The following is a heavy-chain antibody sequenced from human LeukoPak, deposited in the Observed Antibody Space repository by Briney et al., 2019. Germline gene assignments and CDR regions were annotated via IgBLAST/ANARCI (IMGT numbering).Heavy chain of an antibody. Sequence: SETLSLTCTVSGDSVSSSSYYWGWIRQPPGKGLEWIGSIYHSGSTYYNPSLKSRVTISVDTSKNQFSLKLTSVTAADTAMYFCARSMFYYDRSGYYYAANFDYWGQGTLVTVSS. CDR2: IYHSGST. CDR3: ARSMFYYDRSGYYYAANFDY. J-gene: IGHJ4*02. D-gene: IGHD3-22*01. V-gene: IGHV4-39*01. CDR1: GDSVSSSSYY.